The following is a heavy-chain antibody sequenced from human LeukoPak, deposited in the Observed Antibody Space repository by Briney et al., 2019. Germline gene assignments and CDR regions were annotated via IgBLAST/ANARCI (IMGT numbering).Heavy chain of an antibody. CDR1: GDSVSSNSAT. CDR3: ARAMRKAAAGTFYFDY. J-gene: IGHJ4*02. CDR2: TYYRSKWYN. Sequence: SQTLSLTCAISGDSVSSNSATWNWIRQSPSRGLEWLGRTYYRSKWYNDYGVSVKSRITINPDTSKNQFSLQLKSVTPEDTAVSYCARAMRKAAAGTFYFDYWGQGTLVTVSS. D-gene: IGHD6-25*01. V-gene: IGHV6-1*01.